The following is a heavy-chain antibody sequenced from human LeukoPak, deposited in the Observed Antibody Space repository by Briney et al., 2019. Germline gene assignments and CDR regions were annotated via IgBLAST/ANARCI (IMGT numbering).Heavy chain of an antibody. CDR3: ARSRFDAFDI. V-gene: IGHV4-38-2*02. J-gene: IGHJ3*02. CDR1: GYSISSGYY. Sequence: SETLSLTCTVSGYSISSGYYWGWIRQPPGKGLEWIGSIYYSGSTYYNPSLKSRVTISVDTSKNQFSLKLSSVTALDTAVYYCARSRFDAFDIWGQGTMVTVSS. D-gene: IGHD3-10*01. CDR2: IYYSGST.